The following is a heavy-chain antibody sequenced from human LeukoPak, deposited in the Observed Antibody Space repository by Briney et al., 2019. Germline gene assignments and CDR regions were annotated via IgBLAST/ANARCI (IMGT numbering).Heavy chain of an antibody. J-gene: IGHJ4*02. D-gene: IGHD6-13*01. CDR2: ISSYNGNT. CDR1: GYTFTSYV. Sequence: GASVKVSCKASGYTFTSYVISWVRQAPGQGLEWMGWISSYNGNTNNAQKLQGRFTVTTHTSTSTAYMQLRCLRSDDAAVYYCSRGAVGIAAGEEFDYWGQGTLVTVSS. CDR3: SRGAVGIAAGEEFDY. V-gene: IGHV1-18*01.